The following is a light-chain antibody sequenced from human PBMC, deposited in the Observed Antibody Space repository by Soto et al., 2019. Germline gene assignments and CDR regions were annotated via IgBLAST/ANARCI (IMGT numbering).Light chain of an antibody. V-gene: IGKV3-20*01. CDR2: GVS. CDR1: QSLSSRN. J-gene: IGKJ1*01. CDR3: QQYDGTPRA. Sequence: ELVLTQSPGTLSLSPGERATLSCRASQSLSSRNLAWYQQKPGQAPRPVIYGVSSKATGIQDRFSGSGSGTDFTLTISRLQPEDWPLYYCQQYDGTPRAFGQENKVE.